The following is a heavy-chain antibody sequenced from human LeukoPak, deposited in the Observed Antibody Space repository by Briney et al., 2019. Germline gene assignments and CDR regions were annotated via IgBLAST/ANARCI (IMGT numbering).Heavy chain of an antibody. CDR2: IIPIFGTA. D-gene: IGHD5-24*01. CDR1: GGTFSSYA. CDR3: ARGDRRRLQNTAAPEKFAY. J-gene: IGHJ4*02. Sequence: SVKVSCKASGGTFSSYAISWVRQAPGRGLEWMGGIIPIFGTANYAQKFQGRVTITADVSTTTAYMELSSLRSEDSAIYYCARGDRRRLQNTAAPEKFAYWGQGTLVTVSS. V-gene: IGHV1-69*13.